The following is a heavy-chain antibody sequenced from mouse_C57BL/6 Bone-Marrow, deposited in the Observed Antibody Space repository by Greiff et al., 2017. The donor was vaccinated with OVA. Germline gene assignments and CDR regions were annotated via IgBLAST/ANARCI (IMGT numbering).Heavy chain of an antibody. J-gene: IGHJ4*01. D-gene: IGHD1-1*01. CDR1: GYSFTDYN. V-gene: IGHV1-39*01. CDR3: APLITTVVNYAMDY. CDR2: INPNYGTT. Sequence: EVQLKESGPELVKPGASVKISCKASGYSFTDYNMNWVKQSNGKSLEWIGVINPNYGTTSYNQKFKGKATLTVDQSSSTAYMQLNSLTSEDSAVYYCAPLITTVVNYAMDYWGQGTSVTVSS.